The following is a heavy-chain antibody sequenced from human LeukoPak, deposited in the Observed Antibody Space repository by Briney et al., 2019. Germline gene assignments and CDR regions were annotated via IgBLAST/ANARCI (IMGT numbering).Heavy chain of an antibody. D-gene: IGHD6-19*01. CDR3: ARDLVAVAGNWFDP. J-gene: IGHJ5*02. CDR2: IYYSGST. CDR1: GGPISSYY. Sequence: SETLSLPCTVSGGPISSYYWSWIRQPPGKGLEWIGYIYYSGSTNYNPSLKSRVTISVDTSKAQFSLKLSSVTAADTAVYYCARDLVAVAGNWFDPWGQGTLVTVSS. V-gene: IGHV4-59*01.